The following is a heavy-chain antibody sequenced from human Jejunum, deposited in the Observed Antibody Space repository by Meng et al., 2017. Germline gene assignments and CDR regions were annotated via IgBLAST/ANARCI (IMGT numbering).Heavy chain of an antibody. CDR2: IFHSGST. CDR1: GGPITRSNG. Sequence: LQLSGLGLVKPSGSLSLTCAVSGGPITRSNGWSWVRQPPGKGLEWIGEIFHSGSTNYNPPLKSRVTISVDKSKNQFSLKVTSVTAADTATYYCARFDISTAGRGDYWGQGILVTVSS. D-gene: IGHD6-13*01. J-gene: IGHJ4*02. V-gene: IGHV4-4*02. CDR3: ARFDISTAGRGDY.